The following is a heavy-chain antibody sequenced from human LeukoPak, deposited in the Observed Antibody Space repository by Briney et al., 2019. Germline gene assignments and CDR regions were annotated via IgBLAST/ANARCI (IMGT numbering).Heavy chain of an antibody. Sequence: SVKVSCKASGGTFSSYAISWVRQAPGQGLEWMGGIIPIFGTANYAQKFQGRVTITADESTSTAYMELSSLRSEDTAVYYCAQGQYNWNDGRQEFDPWGQGTLVTVSS. V-gene: IGHV1-69*13. CDR2: IIPIFGTA. J-gene: IGHJ5*02. CDR1: GGTFSSYA. D-gene: IGHD1-1*01. CDR3: AQGQYNWNDGRQEFDP.